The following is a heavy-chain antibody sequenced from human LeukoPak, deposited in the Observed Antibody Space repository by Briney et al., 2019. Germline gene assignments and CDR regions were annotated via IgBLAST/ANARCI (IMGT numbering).Heavy chain of an antibody. D-gene: IGHD3-22*01. Sequence: ASVKVSCKASGYTFTSYGISWVRQAPGQGLEWMGWISAYNGNTNYAQKLQGRVTMTTDTSTSTAYMELRSLRSDDTAVYYCARPTNTPYSSGYLWDYHYYGMDVWGQGTTVTVSS. V-gene: IGHV1-18*01. CDR3: ARPTNTPYSSGYLWDYHYYGMDV. CDR2: ISAYNGNT. J-gene: IGHJ6*02. CDR1: GYTFTSYG.